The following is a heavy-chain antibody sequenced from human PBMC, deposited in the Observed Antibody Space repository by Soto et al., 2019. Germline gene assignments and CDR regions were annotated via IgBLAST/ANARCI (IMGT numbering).Heavy chain of an antibody. CDR1: GFTFSSYA. V-gene: IGHV3-23*01. CDR3: AKARGSGSYYPYYYGMDV. CDR2: IGGSGGDT. D-gene: IGHD3-10*01. Sequence: QPGGSLRLSCAASGFTFSSYAMSWVRQAPGKGLEWVSTIGGSGGDTYYAGSVRGRFTISRDNSRDALYLQMNSLRAEDTALYYCAKARGSGSYYPYYYGMDVWGQGTTVTVSS. J-gene: IGHJ6*02.